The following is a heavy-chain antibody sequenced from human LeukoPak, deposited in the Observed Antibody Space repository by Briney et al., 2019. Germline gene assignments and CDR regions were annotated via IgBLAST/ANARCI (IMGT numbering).Heavy chain of an antibody. CDR3: GRDFVGESGAGGP. Sequence: TGGSLRLSCAASGFTFSSYSMNWVRQAPGKGLEWVSSISSSSSYIYYADSVKGRFTISRDNAKNSLYLQMNSLRAEDTVIYYCGRDFVGESGAGGPWGQGTLITVSS. V-gene: IGHV3-21*01. D-gene: IGHD3-10*01. CDR1: GFTFSSYS. CDR2: ISSSSSYI. J-gene: IGHJ5*02.